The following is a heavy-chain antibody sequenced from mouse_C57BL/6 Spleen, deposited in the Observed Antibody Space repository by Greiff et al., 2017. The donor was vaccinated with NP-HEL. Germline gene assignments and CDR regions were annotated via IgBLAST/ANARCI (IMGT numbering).Heavy chain of an antibody. J-gene: IGHJ2*01. V-gene: IGHV1-69*01. CDR3: AIYGRSYRFDY. CDR2: IDPSDSYT. D-gene: IGHD1-1*01. CDR1: GYTFTSYW. Sequence: QVQLQQPGAELVMPGASVKLSCKASGYTFTSYWMHWVKQRPGQGLEWIGEIDPSDSYTNYNQKFKGKSTLTVDKSSSTAYMQLSSLTSEDSAVYYCAIYGRSYRFDYWGPGTTLTVSS.